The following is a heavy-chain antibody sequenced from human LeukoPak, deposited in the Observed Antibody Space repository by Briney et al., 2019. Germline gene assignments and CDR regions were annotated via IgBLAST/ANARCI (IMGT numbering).Heavy chain of an antibody. Sequence: GGSLRLSCAAPGFTFTNYAMTWVRQAPGKGLEWVSGISEGVGNTYYADSVKGRFTISRDRSKNTLYLQMNSLRAEDTALYYCAKREKGTTGRFFDYWGQGTLVTVSS. CDR3: AKREKGTTGRFFDY. CDR2: ISEGVGNT. J-gene: IGHJ4*02. D-gene: IGHD4-17*01. CDR1: GFTFTNYA. V-gene: IGHV3-23*01.